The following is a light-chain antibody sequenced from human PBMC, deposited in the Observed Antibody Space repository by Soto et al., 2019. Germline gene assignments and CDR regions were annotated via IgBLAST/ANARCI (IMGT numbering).Light chain of an antibody. CDR2: GAS. CDR3: HQYGASSGT. Sequence: EIVLTQSPGTLSLSPGERATLSCRASQSVSASYLAWYQQKPGQAPRLLIYGASTRATGIPDRFSGSGSGKDFTLTISSLEPEDFAVYYFHQYGASSGTFGQGTNLEIK. CDR1: QSVSASY. V-gene: IGKV3-20*01. J-gene: IGKJ2*01.